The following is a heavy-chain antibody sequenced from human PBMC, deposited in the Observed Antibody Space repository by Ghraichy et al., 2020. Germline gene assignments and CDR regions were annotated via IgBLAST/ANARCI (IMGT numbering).Heavy chain of an antibody. J-gene: IGHJ6*04. CDR2: INHGGST. D-gene: IGHD3-22*01. Sequence: SETLSLTCAVYGGSFSGYFWSWIRQSPGKGLEWIGEINHGGSTNYNPSLKNRATISLDTSKNQVSLKLSSVTAADTAVYYCARGRGKFYYDSSDYPRNYNVDVWTRGTTVTVSS. CDR3: ARGRGKFYYDSSDYPRNYNVDV. CDR1: GGSFSGYF. V-gene: IGHV4-34*01.